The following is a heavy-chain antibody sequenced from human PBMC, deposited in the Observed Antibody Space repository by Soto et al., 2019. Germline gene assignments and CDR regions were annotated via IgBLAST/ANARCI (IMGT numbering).Heavy chain of an antibody. CDR2: IYYSGST. D-gene: IGHD5-18*01. CDR3: ANGYSYGYDFDY. CDR1: GGSISSSAYY. J-gene: IGHJ4*02. Sequence: QMQLQESGPGLVKPSQTLSLTCTVSGGSISSSAYYWSWIRRHPGKGLEWIGYIYYSGSTYYKPSLKSRASISVETSKNQFTLRLSSVTAADTAMYYCANGYSYGYDFDYWGQGTLVTVSS. V-gene: IGHV4-31*03.